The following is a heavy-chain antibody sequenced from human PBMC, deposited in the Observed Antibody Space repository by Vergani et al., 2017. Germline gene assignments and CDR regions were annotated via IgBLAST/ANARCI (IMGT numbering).Heavy chain of an antibody. CDR3: TRTLSDSRGYFIDY. CDR1: GFSLNTYGMH. J-gene: IGHJ4*02. CDR2: IDWNDQT. D-gene: IGHD3-22*01. V-gene: IGHV2-70*04. Sequence: QVTLKESGPALVKPTQTLTLTCTFSGFSLNTYGMHVTWIRQPPGKALEWLARIDWNDQTYYTTSLRTRITISKDTSKNQVALTMTNMETVDTATYYCTRTLSDSRGYFIDYWGQGTLVTVSS.